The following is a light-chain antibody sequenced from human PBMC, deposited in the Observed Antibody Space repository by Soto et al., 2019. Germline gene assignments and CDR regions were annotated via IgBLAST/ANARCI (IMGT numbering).Light chain of an antibody. J-gene: IGLJ1*01. CDR2: DVS. CDR1: SSDVGGYNY. V-gene: IGLV2-14*01. CDR3: SLYTRSSPRV. Sequence: QSALTQPASVSGSPGQSITISCTGTSSDVGGYNYVSWYQQHPGQAPKLMIYDVSNRPSGVSNRFAGSKSGNTAYLTISGLQAGDEADYCCSLYTRSSPRVFGTGTKLPVL.